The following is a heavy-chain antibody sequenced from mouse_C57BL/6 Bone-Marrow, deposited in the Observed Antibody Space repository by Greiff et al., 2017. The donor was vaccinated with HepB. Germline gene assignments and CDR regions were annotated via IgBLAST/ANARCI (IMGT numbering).Heavy chain of an antibody. J-gene: IGHJ3*01. CDR3: ARRDSSGYVRFAY. Sequence: VHEKQSGPELVKPGASVKISCKASGYSFTDYNMNWVKQSNGKSLEWIGVINPNYGTTSYNQKFKGKATLTVDQSSSTAYMQLNSLTSEDSAVYYCARRDSSGYVRFAYWGQGTLVTVSA. CDR1: GYSFTDYN. D-gene: IGHD3-2*02. CDR2: INPNYGTT. V-gene: IGHV1-39*01.